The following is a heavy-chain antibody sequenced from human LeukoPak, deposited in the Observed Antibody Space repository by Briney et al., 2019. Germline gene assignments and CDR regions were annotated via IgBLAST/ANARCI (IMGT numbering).Heavy chain of an antibody. CDR3: ARAKFSYGSGSLELDY. V-gene: IGHV4-39*07. J-gene: IGHJ4*02. Sequence: SETLSLTCTVSGGSISSSSYYWGWIRQPPGKGLEWIGSIYYSGSTYYNPSLKSRVTISVDTSKNQFSLKLSSVTAADTAVYYCARAKFSYGSGSLELDYWGQGTLVTVSS. CDR2: IYYSGST. D-gene: IGHD3-10*01. CDR1: GGSISSSSYY.